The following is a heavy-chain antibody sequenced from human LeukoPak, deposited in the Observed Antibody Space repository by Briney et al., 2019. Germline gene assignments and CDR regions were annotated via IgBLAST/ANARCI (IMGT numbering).Heavy chain of an antibody. CDR1: GFTFSSYS. J-gene: IGHJ4*02. CDR3: ARDLSLGFDY. D-gene: IGHD3-16*01. V-gene: IGHV3-21*01. Sequence: GGSLRLSCAASGFTFSSYSMNWVRQAPGKGLEWVSSISSSSSYIYYADSVKGRFTTSRDNAKNSLYLQMNSLRAEDTAVYYCARDLSLGFDYWGQGTLVTVSS. CDR2: ISSSSSYI.